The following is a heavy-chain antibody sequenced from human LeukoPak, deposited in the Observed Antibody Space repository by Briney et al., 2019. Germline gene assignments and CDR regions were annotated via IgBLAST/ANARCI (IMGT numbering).Heavy chain of an antibody. J-gene: IGHJ4*02. D-gene: IGHD6-13*01. V-gene: IGHV1-2*02. CDR2: IDPNSGGT. CDR1: GYTFTDYY. CDR3: ESQGIMGSSSWWSEDY. Sequence: ASVKVSCKASGYTFTDYYIHWVRQAPGQGLEWMGWIDPNSGGTNYAQKFQGRVTMTRDTSISTAYMELSRLRSDDTAVYYCESQGIMGSSSWWSEDYWGQGTLVTVSS.